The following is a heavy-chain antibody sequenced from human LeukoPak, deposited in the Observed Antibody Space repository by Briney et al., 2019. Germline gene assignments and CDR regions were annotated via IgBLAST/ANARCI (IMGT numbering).Heavy chain of an antibody. CDR2: IYHSGNT. CDR1: GGSISSGGYY. Sequence: SETLSLTCTVSGGSISSGGYYWSWIRQPPGEGLEWLGYIYHSGNTFYNPSLKSRVTMSVDRSKNQFSLKLTSVTAADTAVYYCARVLDAVYGSRSYCDNWGQGTLVTVSS. V-gene: IGHV4-30-2*01. CDR3: ARVLDAVYGSRSYCDN. J-gene: IGHJ4*02. D-gene: IGHD3-10*01.